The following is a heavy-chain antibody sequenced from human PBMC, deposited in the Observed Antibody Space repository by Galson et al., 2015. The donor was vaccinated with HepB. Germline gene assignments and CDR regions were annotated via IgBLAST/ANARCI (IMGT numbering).Heavy chain of an antibody. CDR1: GFTFSSYA. CDR2: ISGSGGST. D-gene: IGHD3-16*01. J-gene: IGHJ4*02. V-gene: IGHV3-23*01. CDR3: AKDFLEVRGGGTVY. Sequence: SLRLSCAASGFTFSSYAMSWVRQAPGKGLEWVSAISGSGGSTYYADSVKGRFTISRDNSKNTLYLQMNSLRAEDTAVYYCAKDFLEVRGGGTVYWGQGTLVTVSS.